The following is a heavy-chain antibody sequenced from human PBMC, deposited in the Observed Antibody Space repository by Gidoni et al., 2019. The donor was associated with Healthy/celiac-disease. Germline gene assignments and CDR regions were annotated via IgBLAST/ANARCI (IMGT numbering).Heavy chain of an antibody. Sequence: EVQLVESGGGLVQPGGSLRLSCAASGFTVISNYMSCVRQAPGKGLEWVSVIYSSRSTYYADSVNGRFTNSRDNSKKTLYMQMNCLRAEDTAVYYCAAVGDYGERYYYGMDVWGQGTTVTVSS. CDR3: AAVGDYGERYYYGMDV. CDR2: IYSSRST. CDR1: GFTVISNY. V-gene: IGHV3-66*01. J-gene: IGHJ6*02. D-gene: IGHD4-17*01.